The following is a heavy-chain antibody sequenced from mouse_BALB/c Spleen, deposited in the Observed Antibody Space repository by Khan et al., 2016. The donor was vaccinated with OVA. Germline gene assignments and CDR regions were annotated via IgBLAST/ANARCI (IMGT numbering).Heavy chain of an antibody. V-gene: IGHV3-2*02. CDR1: GYSITSDYA. CDR3: ARDGSRYNYAMDY. Sequence: EVQLQESGPGLVKPSQSLSLTCTVTGYSITSDYAWNWFRQFPGNKLEWMGYISYSGSTNYNPSLKSRISITRDTSKNQFFLQLNSVTTEDTATYYCARDGSRYNYAMDYWGQGTSVTVSS. J-gene: IGHJ4*01. D-gene: IGHD2-3*01. CDR2: ISYSGST.